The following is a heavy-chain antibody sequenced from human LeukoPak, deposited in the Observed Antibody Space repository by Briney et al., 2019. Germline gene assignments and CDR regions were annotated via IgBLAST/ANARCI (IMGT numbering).Heavy chain of an antibody. D-gene: IGHD5-24*01. CDR1: GGSFSGYY. J-gene: IGHJ4*02. CDR3: ARAARRRWSPTPFGY. CDR2: INHSGST. V-gene: IGHV4-34*01. Sequence: SETLSLTCAVYGGSFSGYYWSWIRQPPGKGLEWIGEINHSGSTNYNPSLKSRVTISVDTSKNQFSLKLSSVTAADTAVYYCARAARRRWSPTPFGYWGQGTLVTVSS.